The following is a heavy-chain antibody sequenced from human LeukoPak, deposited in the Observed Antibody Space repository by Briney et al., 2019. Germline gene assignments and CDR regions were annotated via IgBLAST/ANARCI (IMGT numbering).Heavy chain of an antibody. CDR1: GGTVSSYA. D-gene: IGHD3-22*01. V-gene: IGHV1-69*05. CDR3: ARRDWKDYYDRKIYYYYMDV. J-gene: IGHJ6*03. Sequence: GASVKVSCKASGGTVSSYAISWVRQATGQGREWMGGIIPIFGTANYAQKFQGRVTITTDESTSTAYMELSSLRSEDTAVSYCARRDWKDYYDRKIYYYYMDVWGKGTTVTVSS. CDR2: IIPIFGTA.